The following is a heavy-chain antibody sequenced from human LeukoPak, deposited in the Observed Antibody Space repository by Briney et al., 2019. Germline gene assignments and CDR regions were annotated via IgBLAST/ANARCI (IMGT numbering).Heavy chain of an antibody. D-gene: IGHD2/OR15-2a*01. V-gene: IGHV4-39*01. CDR2: IYYSGST. CDR1: GVSISSGGYY. CDR3: ARHYCHSRFNWFDP. Sequence: PSETLSLTCTVSGVSISSGGYYWSWIRQHPGKGLEWIGSIYYSGSTYYNPSLKSRVTISVDTSKNQFSLKLSSVTAADTAVYYCARHYCHSRFNWFDPWGQGTLVTVSS. J-gene: IGHJ5*02.